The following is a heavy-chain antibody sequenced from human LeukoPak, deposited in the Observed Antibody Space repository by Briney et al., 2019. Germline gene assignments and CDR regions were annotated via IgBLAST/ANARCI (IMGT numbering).Heavy chain of an antibody. CDR2: IDPSDSYT. CDR1: GPLFTSYW. J-gene: IGHJ4*02. CDR3: ARLVVGTAMVPAFDY. D-gene: IGHD5-18*01. V-gene: IGHV5-10-1*01. Sequence: GASLRISCKGSGPLFTSYWISWVRQLPGKGLEWMGRIDPSDSYTNYSPSFQGHVTISADKSISTAYLQWSSLKASDTAMYYCARLVVGTAMVPAFDYWGQGTLVTVSS.